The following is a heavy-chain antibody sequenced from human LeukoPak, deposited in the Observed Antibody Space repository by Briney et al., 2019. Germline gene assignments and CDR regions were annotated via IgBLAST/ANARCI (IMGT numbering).Heavy chain of an antibody. D-gene: IGHD3-22*01. CDR2: ISGSGGST. CDR3: AASISSGYQYYFDY. V-gene: IGHV3-23*01. CDR1: GFTFSSYA. J-gene: IGHJ4*02. Sequence: GGSLRLSCAASGFTFSSYAMSWVRQAPGKGLEWVSAISGSGGSTYYADSVKGRFTISRDNSKNTLYLQMNSLRAEDTAVCYCAASISSGYQYYFDYWGQGTLVTVSS.